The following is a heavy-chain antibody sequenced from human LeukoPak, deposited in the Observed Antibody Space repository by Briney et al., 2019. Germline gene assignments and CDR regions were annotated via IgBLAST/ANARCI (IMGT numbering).Heavy chain of an antibody. CDR3: ARDQGRDGYNS. Sequence: PSETLSLTCTVSGGSVSSGSYYWRWIRQPPGKGLEWIGYMYYSGNINYNPSLKSRVTISVDTSKNHFSPKVNSVTAADTAVYYCARDQGRDGYNSWGQGTLVTVSS. CDR1: GGSVSSGSYY. J-gene: IGHJ5*02. CDR2: MYYSGNI. V-gene: IGHV4-61*03. D-gene: IGHD5-24*01.